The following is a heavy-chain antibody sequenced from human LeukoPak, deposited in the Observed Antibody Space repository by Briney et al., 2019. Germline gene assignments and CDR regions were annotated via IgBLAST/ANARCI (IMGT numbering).Heavy chain of an antibody. CDR2: INHSGST. CDR1: GGSFSGYY. Sequence: SETLSLTCAVYGGSFSGYYWSWIRQPPGKGLEWIGEINHSGSTNYNPSLKSRVTISVDTSKNQFSLKLSSVTAADTAVYYCARGGARIQLWSTAPRYHYGMDVWGQGTTVTVSS. V-gene: IGHV4-34*01. D-gene: IGHD5-18*01. J-gene: IGHJ6*02. CDR3: ARGGARIQLWSTAPRYHYGMDV.